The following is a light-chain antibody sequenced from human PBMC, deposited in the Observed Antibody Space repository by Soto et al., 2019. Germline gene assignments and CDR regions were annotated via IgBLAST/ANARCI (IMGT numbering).Light chain of an antibody. CDR1: QSISAY. CDR2: APS. J-gene: IGKJ2*01. Sequence: DIQMTQSPSSLSASVGDRITITCRASQSISAYLNWYQHKPGTAPKLLIFAPSTLQTGVPSRFSGSGSGTHFTLTISGLQPDDFATYSCQQTFSSPYTCAQGTKLEI. V-gene: IGKV1-39*01. CDR3: QQTFSSPYT.